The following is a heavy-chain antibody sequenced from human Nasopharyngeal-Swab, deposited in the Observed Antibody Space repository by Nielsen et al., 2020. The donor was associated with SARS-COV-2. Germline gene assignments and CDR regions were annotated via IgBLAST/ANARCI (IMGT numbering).Heavy chain of an antibody. D-gene: IGHD4-23*01. CDR3: SRGPPTVVTLADS. CDR1: GFTFSNFN. Sequence: GGSLRLSCAASGFTFSNFNIHWVRQAPGKGLVWVPQINPDAITAYADSVKGRFTISRDNARNTVYLQMSSLKAEDTAVYYCSRGPPTVVTLADSWGQGTLVTVSS. CDR2: INPDAITA. J-gene: IGHJ4*02. V-gene: IGHV3-74*01.